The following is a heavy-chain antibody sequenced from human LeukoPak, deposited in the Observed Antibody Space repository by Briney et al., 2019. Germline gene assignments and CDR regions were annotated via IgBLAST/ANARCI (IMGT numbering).Heavy chain of an antibody. V-gene: IGHV4-61*02. D-gene: IGHD3-10*01. CDR2: IYTSGST. CDR1: GGSISSGSYY. Sequence: PSETLSLTCTVSGGSISSGSYYWSWIRQPAGKGLEWIGRIYTSGSTNYNPSFKSRVTISVDTSKNQFSLKLSSVTAADTAVYYCARAAYYYGSGSLLAFDIWGQGTMVTVSS. CDR3: ARAAYYYGSGSLLAFDI. J-gene: IGHJ3*02.